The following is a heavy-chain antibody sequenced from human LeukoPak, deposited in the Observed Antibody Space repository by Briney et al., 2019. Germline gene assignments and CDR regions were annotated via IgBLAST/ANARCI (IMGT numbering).Heavy chain of an antibody. D-gene: IGHD5-18*01. CDR1: GYTFTGYY. CDR3: AREGVDTAMVMDY. J-gene: IGHJ4*02. Sequence: ASVKVSCKASGYTFTGYYMHWVQQAAGQGLEWMGWINPNSGGTNYAQKFQGRVTMTRDTSISTAYMELSRLRSDDTAVYYCAREGVDTAMVMDYWGQGTLVTVSS. CDR2: INPNSGGT. V-gene: IGHV1-2*02.